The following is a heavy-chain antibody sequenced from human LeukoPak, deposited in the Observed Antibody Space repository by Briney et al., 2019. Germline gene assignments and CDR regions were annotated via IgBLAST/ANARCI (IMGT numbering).Heavy chain of an antibody. V-gene: IGHV3-30*19. J-gene: IGHJ4*02. Sequence: GGSLRLSCAAYGVSFSSHGMHWVRQAPGKGLEWVAGISYDGSNKYYADSVKGRFTISRDNSKNTVYLQMNSLRAEDTAVYYCARLAIAVAGTYFDYWGQGTLVTVSS. CDR3: ARLAIAVAGTYFDY. CDR2: ISYDGSNK. CDR1: GVSFSSHG. D-gene: IGHD6-19*01.